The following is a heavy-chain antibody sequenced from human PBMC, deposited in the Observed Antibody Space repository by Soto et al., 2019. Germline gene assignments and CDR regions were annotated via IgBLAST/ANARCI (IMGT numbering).Heavy chain of an antibody. CDR1: GDSVSSNSAA. CDR2: TYYRSKWYN. Sequence: QSPTLSLTCAISGDSVSSNSAAWNWIRQSPSRGLEWLGRTYYRSKWYNDYAVSVKSRITINPDTSKNQFSLQLNSVTPEDTAVYYCAKMRRSHYYDSSGYYYYYYGMDVWGQGTTVTVSS. D-gene: IGHD3-22*01. CDR3: AKMRRSHYYDSSGYYYYYYGMDV. J-gene: IGHJ6*02. V-gene: IGHV6-1*01.